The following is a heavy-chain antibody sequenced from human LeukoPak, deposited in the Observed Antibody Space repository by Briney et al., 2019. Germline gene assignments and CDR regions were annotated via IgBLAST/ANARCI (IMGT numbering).Heavy chain of an antibody. CDR3: ARDGSHYYDSSGYFY. J-gene: IGHJ4*02. Sequence: GGSLRLSCAASGFTFSSYDMHWVRQATGKGLEWVSAIGTAGDTYYPGSVKGRFTISRENAKNSLYLQMNSLRAEDTAVYYCARDGSHYYDSSGYFYWGQGTLVTVSS. CDR1: GFTFSSYD. V-gene: IGHV3-13*01. CDR2: IGTAGDT. D-gene: IGHD3-22*01.